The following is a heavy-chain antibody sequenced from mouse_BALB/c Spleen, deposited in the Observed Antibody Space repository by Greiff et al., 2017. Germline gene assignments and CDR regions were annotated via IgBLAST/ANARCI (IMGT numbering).Heavy chain of an antibody. CDR1: GYTFTSYW. CDR2: INPSTGYT. V-gene: IGHV1-7*01. J-gene: IGHJ4*01. D-gene: IGHD1-1*01. Sequence: VQLQQSGAELAKPGASVKMSCKASGYTFTSYWMHWVKQRPGQGLEWIGYINPSTGYTEYNQKFKDKATLTADKSSSTAYMQLSSLTSEDSAVYYCARGDIFGYGPYYAMDYWGQGTSVTVSS. CDR3: ARGDIFGYGPYYAMDY.